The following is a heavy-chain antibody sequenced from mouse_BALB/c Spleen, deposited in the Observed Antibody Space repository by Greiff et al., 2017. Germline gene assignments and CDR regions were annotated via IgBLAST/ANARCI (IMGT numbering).Heavy chain of an antibody. CDR3: ARSPYYGSSEDYFDY. Sequence: VQLQQSGPGLVKPSQSLSLTCTVTGYSITSDYAWNWIRQFPGNKLEWMGYISYSGSTSYNPSLKSRISITRDTSKNQFFLQLNSVTTEDTATYYCARSPYYGSSEDYFDYWGQGTTLTVSS. D-gene: IGHD1-1*01. CDR2: ISYSGST. J-gene: IGHJ2*01. V-gene: IGHV3-2*02. CDR1: GYSITSDYA.